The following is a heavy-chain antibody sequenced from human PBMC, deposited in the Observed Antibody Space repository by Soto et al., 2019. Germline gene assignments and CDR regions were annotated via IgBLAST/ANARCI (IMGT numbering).Heavy chain of an antibody. Sequence: SGGSLIISCATSGFTFSYYYMSWIRQAPGKGLEWVSYISSSSSYTNYADSVKGRFTISRDNAKNSLYLQMNSLRAEDTAVYYCARVSAYCGGDCYSFPPDYWGQGTMVNVS. D-gene: IGHD2-21*02. CDR2: ISSSSSYT. J-gene: IGHJ4*02. V-gene: IGHV3-11*06. CDR1: GFTFSYYY. CDR3: ARVSAYCGGDCYSFPPDY.